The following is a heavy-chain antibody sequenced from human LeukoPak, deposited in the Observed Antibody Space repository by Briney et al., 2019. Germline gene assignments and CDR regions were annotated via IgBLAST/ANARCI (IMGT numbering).Heavy chain of an antibody. V-gene: IGHV3-72*01. J-gene: IGHJ6*02. CDR1: GFTFSDHY. CDR2: TRNKANSYTT. Sequence: GGSLRLSCAASGFTFSDHYMDWVRQAPGKGLEWVGRTRNKANSYTTEYAASVKGRFTISRDDSKNSLYLQMNSLKTEDTAVYYCARSPAEGFTMVRGVIVSSRAYYYGMDVWGQGTTVTVSS. CDR3: ARSPAEGFTMVRGVIVSSRAYYYGMDV. D-gene: IGHD3-10*01.